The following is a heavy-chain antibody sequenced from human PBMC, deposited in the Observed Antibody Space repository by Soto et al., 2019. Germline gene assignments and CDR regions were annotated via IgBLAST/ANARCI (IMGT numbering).Heavy chain of an antibody. D-gene: IGHD6-19*01. V-gene: IGHV3-23*01. CDR3: AKDTAGAVAASDFDY. Sequence: PGGSLRLSCAASGFTFSSYAMSWVRQAPGKGLEWVSAISGSGGSTYYADSVKGRFTISRDNSKNTLYLQMNSLRAEDTAVYYCAKDTAGAVAASDFDYWGQGTLVTVSS. CDR2: ISGSGGST. J-gene: IGHJ4*02. CDR1: GFTFSSYA.